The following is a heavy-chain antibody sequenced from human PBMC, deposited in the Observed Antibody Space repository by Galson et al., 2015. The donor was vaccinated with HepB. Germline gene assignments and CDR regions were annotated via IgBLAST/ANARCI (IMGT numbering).Heavy chain of an antibody. CDR1: GYSFTSYW. Sequence: QSGAEVKKPGESLKISCKGSGYSFTSYWIGWVRQMPGKGLEWMGIIYPGDSDTRYSPSFQGQVTITADKSISTAYLQWSSLKASDTALYFCAGRHYYDSSVYYLSDAFDIWCQGTMVTVSS. CDR2: IYPGDSDT. CDR3: AGRHYYDSSVYYLSDAFDI. D-gene: IGHD3-22*01. J-gene: IGHJ3*02. V-gene: IGHV5-51*01.